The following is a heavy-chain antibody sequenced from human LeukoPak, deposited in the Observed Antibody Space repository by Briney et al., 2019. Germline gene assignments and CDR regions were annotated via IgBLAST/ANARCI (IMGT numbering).Heavy chain of an antibody. CDR3: ARVRAYCSGGSCYSFDY. D-gene: IGHD2-15*01. CDR1: GYTFTSYG. CDR2: ISAYNGNT. Sequence: ASVKVSCKASGYTFTSYGISWVRQAPGQGLEWMGWISAYNGNTNYAQKLQGRVTMTTDTSTSTAYMELSSLRSEDTAVYYCARVRAYCSGGSCYSFDYWGQGTLVTVSS. J-gene: IGHJ4*02. V-gene: IGHV1-18*01.